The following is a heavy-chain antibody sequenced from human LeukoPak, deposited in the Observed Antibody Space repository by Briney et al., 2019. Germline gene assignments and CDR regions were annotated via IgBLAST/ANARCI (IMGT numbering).Heavy chain of an antibody. CDR1: GYTFTSYY. D-gene: IGHD6-13*01. CDR2: INPNSGST. J-gene: IGHJ5*02. CDR3: ARIGKQLNWFDP. V-gene: IGHV1-2*02. Sequence: GASVKVSCKASGYTFTSYYMHWLRQAPGQGLEWMGWINPNSGSTNYAQKFQGRVTMTRDTSITTVYMELSRLISDDTAVYYCARIGKQLNWFDPWGQGTLVTVSS.